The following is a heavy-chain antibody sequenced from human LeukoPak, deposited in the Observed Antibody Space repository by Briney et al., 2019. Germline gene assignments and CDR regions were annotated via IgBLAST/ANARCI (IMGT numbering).Heavy chain of an antibody. D-gene: IGHD5-18*01. CDR1: GYTLTELS. CDR3: ATDRPRYSYGYHYYYYGMDI. V-gene: IGHV1-24*01. Sequence: ASVKVSCKVSGYTLTELSMHWVRQAPGKGLEWMGGFDPEDGETIYAQKFQGRVTMTEDTSTDTAYMELSSLRSEDTAVYYCATDRPRYSYGYHYYYYGMDIWGQGTTVTVSS. CDR2: FDPEDGET. J-gene: IGHJ6*02.